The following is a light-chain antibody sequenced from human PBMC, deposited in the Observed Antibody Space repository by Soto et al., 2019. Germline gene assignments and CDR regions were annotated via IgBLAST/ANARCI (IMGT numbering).Light chain of an antibody. J-gene: IGKJ4*01. CDR3: QHRNNWPLT. Sequence: EIVLTQSPATLSLYPGERATLSCRASQSVSSYLAWYQQEPGQAPRLLIYDASNRATGIPARFSGSGSGTDFTLTISSLEPEDFAVYYCQHRNNWPLTFGGGTKVDIK. V-gene: IGKV3-11*01. CDR1: QSVSSY. CDR2: DAS.